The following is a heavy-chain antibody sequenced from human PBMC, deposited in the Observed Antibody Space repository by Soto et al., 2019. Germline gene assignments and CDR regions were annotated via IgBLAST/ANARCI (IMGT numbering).Heavy chain of an antibody. CDR3: AKGVPGIAVAGTGYFQH. D-gene: IGHD6-19*01. V-gene: IGHV3-23*01. Sequence: EVPLLESGGGLVQPGGSLRLSCAASGFTFSSYAMSWVRQAPGKGLEWVSGISGSGGSTYYADSVKGRFTISRDNSKKTVYLQMNSLRAEDTAVYYCAKGVPGIAVAGTGYFQHWGQGTLVTVSS. J-gene: IGHJ1*01. CDR2: ISGSGGST. CDR1: GFTFSSYA.